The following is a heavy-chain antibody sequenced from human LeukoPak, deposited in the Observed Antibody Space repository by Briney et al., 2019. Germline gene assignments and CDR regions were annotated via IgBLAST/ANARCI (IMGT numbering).Heavy chain of an antibody. CDR2: IYTSGST. V-gene: IGHV4-4*07. D-gene: IGHD2-2*02. CDR1: GGSISSYY. Sequence: SETLSLTCTVSGGSISSYYWSWIRQPAGKGLEWIGRIYTSGSTNYNPSLKSRVTMSVDTSKNQFSLKLSSVTAADTAVYYCARHVVAAAAKPLFDYWGQGTLVTVSS. CDR3: ARHVVAAAAKPLFDY. J-gene: IGHJ4*02.